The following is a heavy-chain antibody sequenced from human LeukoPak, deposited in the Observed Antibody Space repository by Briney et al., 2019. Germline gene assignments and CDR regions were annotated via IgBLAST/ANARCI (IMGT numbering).Heavy chain of an antibody. CDR1: GFTFSSYV. D-gene: IGHD6-19*01. Sequence: PGRSLRLSCAASGFTFSSYVMHWVRQAPGKGLEWVAVISFDGSNKYYADSVKGRFTISRDNSKNTLYLQMNSLRAEDTAVYYCAVAVSGYWGQGTLVTVSS. CDR3: AVAVSGY. J-gene: IGHJ4*02. V-gene: IGHV3-30-3*01. CDR2: ISFDGSNK.